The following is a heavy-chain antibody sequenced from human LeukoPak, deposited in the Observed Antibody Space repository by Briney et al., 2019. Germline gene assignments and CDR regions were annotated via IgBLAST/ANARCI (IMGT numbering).Heavy chain of an antibody. V-gene: IGHV3-30*02. Sequence: PGGSLRLSCAASGFTFSSYGMHWVRQAPGKGLEWAAFIRYDGSNKYYADSVKGRFTISRDNSKNTLYLQMNSLRAEDTAVYYCAKVGSTSWGVSHSFDYWGQGTLVTVSS. CDR2: IRYDGSNK. J-gene: IGHJ4*02. CDR3: AKVGSTSWGVSHSFDY. CDR1: GFTFSSYG. D-gene: IGHD2-2*01.